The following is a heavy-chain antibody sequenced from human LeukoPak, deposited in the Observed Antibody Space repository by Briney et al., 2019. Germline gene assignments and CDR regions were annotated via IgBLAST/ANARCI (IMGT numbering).Heavy chain of an antibody. Sequence: SETLSLTCTVSGGSISSYYWGWIRQPPGKGLEWIGSIYYSGSTYYNPSLKSRVTISVDTSKNQFSLKLSSVTAADTAVYYCARDTAAEVVVPDAFDIWGQGTLVTVSS. J-gene: IGHJ3*02. V-gene: IGHV4-39*02. CDR3: ARDTAAEVVVPDAFDI. CDR1: GGSISSYY. CDR2: IYYSGST. D-gene: IGHD3-22*01.